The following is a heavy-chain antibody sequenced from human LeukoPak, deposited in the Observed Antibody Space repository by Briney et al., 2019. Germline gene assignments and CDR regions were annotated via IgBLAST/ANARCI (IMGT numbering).Heavy chain of an antibody. D-gene: IGHD5-12*01. Sequence: SETLSLPCTVSGGSISSYYWSWLRQPPGKGLEWIGYIYYSGSTNYNPSLKSRVTISVDTSKNQFSLKLSSVTAADTAVYYCARHRLRDGYNFFDYWGQGTLVTVSS. CDR3: ARHRLRDGYNFFDY. CDR1: GGSISSYY. CDR2: IYYSGST. J-gene: IGHJ4*02. V-gene: IGHV4-59*08.